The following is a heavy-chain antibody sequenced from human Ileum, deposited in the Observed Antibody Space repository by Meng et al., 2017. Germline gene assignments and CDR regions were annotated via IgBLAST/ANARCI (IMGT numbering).Heavy chain of an antibody. CDR1: VFTFSKYW. Sequence: VELVGAVGGLVQRGGSLRLSCLASVFTFSKYWMHWVRQAPGKGLVWVSRINSDGSTTNYADSLKGRFTISRDNAKNTLYLQMNSLRAEDTAVYYCATGGSGYFNYWGQGTLVTVSS. J-gene: IGHJ4*02. D-gene: IGHD3-3*01. V-gene: IGHV3-74*01. CDR3: ATGGSGYFNY. CDR2: INSDGSTT.